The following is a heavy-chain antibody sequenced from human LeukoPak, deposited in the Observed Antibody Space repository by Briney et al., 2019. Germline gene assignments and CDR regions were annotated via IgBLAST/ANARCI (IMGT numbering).Heavy chain of an antibody. CDR2: ISYDGSNK. CDR1: GFTFSSYG. CDR3: AKDLRVETTVVTPPDY. Sequence: GGSLRLSCAASGFTFSSYGMHWVRQAPGKGLEWVAVISYDGSNKYYGDSVKGRFTISRDNSKNTLYLQMNSLRAEDTAVYYCAKDLRVETTVVTPPDYWGQGTLVTVSS. J-gene: IGHJ4*02. D-gene: IGHD4-23*01. V-gene: IGHV3-30*18.